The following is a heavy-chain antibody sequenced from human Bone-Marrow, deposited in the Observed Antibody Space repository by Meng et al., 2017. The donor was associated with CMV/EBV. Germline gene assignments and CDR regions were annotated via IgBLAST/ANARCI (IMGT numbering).Heavy chain of an antibody. CDR3: ARGKYYYYYYGMDV. CDR2: MNPNSGNT. V-gene: IGHV1-8*01. Sequence: ASVKVSCKASGYTFTSYDINWVRQATGQGLEWMGWMNPNSGNTGYAQKFQGRVTMTRNTSISTAYMELSSLRSEDTAVYCCARGKYYYYYYGMDVWGQGTTVTVSS. CDR1: GYTFTSYD. J-gene: IGHJ6*02.